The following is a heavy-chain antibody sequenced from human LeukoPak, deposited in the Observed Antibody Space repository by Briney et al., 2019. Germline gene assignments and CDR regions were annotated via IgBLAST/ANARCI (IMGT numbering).Heavy chain of an antibody. Sequence: SETLSLTCTVSGYSISSGYYWGWIRQPPGKGLERIGSIYHSGSTYYNPSLKSRVIILVDTSKNQFYLKLRSVTAADTAVYYCARDIIIASSGGGDWFDPWGQGTLVTVSS. J-gene: IGHJ5*02. CDR2: IYHSGST. D-gene: IGHD3-16*01. V-gene: IGHV4-38-2*02. CDR3: ARDIIIASSGGGDWFDP. CDR1: GYSISSGYY.